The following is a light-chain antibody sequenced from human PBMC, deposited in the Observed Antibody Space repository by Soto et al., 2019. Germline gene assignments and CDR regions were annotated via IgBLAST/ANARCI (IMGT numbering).Light chain of an antibody. V-gene: IGKV3-20*01. CDR1: QSVSSSY. CDR3: LQYHNLWA. J-gene: IGKJ1*01. Sequence: EIVLTQSPGTLSLSPGERATLSCRASQSVSSSYLAWYQQKPGQAPRLLIYRTSNRATGIPDRFSGSGSGTDFTLTISRLEPEDFSVYSCLQYHNLWAFGQGTKVEI. CDR2: RTS.